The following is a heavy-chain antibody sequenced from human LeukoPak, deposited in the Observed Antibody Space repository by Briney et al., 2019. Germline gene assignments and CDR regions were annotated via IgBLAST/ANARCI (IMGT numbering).Heavy chain of an antibody. J-gene: IGHJ5*02. CDR3: ARVLDYYDSSGYACNWFDP. CDR2: IYYSGST. D-gene: IGHD3-22*01. CDR1: GGSISGSSYY. Sequence: KASETLSLTCTVSGGSISGSSYYWGWIRQPPGKGLEWIGYIYYSGSTNYNPSLKSRVTISVDTSKNQFSLKLSSVTAADTAVYYCARVLDYYDSSGYACNWFDPWGQGTLVTVSS. V-gene: IGHV4-61*05.